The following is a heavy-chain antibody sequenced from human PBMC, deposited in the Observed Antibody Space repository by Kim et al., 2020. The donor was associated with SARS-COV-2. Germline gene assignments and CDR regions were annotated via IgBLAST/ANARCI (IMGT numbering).Heavy chain of an antibody. CDR2: INWNGGST. D-gene: IGHD5-12*01. J-gene: IGHJ4*02. V-gene: IGHV3-20*01. Sequence: GGSLRLSCAASGFTFDDYGMSWVRQAPGKGLEWVSGINWNGGSTGYADSVKGRFTISRDNATNSLYLQMNSLRAEDTALYNCARYSGYDRFIFDYCVQGTLDPVSS. CDR3: ARYSGYDRFIFDY. CDR1: GFTFDDYG.